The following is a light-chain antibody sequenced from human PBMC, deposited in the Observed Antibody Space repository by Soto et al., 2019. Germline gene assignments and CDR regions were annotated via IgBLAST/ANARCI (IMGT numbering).Light chain of an antibody. CDR3: SLYTTTSTLL. Sequence: QSALTQPASVSGSLGQSITISCTGSNRDIGAYNLVSWYQQYPDTAPKLIIYEVRNRPSGVSYRFTGSRSGNTASLTISARQAVDESTFYCSLYTTTSTLLFGGGTKLTVL. CDR1: NRDIGAYNL. CDR2: EVR. J-gene: IGLJ3*02. V-gene: IGLV2-14*01.